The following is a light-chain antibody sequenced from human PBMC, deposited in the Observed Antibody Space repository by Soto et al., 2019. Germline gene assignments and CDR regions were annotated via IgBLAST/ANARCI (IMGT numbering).Light chain of an antibody. CDR3: QQYGKSAMFT. CDR1: QSIHTS. CDR2: DST. V-gene: IGKV3-11*01. J-gene: IGKJ2*01. Sequence: VLTQSPATLSLSPGERATLSCRASQSIHTSLAWYQQKPGQPPRLVVYDSTLRANGVPDRFGGSRSGTEFTLTINNLEPEDFAVYYCQQYGKSAMFTFGQGTKLEIK.